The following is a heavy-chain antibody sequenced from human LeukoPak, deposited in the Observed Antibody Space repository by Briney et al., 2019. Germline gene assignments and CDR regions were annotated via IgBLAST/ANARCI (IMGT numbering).Heavy chain of an antibody. V-gene: IGHV4-59*05. Sequence: SETLSLTCTVSGGSISSYYWNWIRQPPGKGLEWIGSVSNSGSKHYNPSLKSRVTIFEDTSKNQFSLKLSSVTAADTAVYYCARLRYDILTGCFDYWGQGTLVTVSS. CDR1: GGSISSYY. J-gene: IGHJ4*02. D-gene: IGHD3-9*01. CDR2: VSNSGSK. CDR3: ARLRYDILTGCFDY.